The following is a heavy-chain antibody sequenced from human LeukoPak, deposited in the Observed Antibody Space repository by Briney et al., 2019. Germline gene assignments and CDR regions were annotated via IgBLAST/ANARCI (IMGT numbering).Heavy chain of an antibody. J-gene: IGHJ4*02. CDR1: GFTFSSYA. Sequence: PGGSLRLSCAASGFTFSSYAMHWVRQAPGKGLEWVAVISYDGSNQFFADSVKGRFTISRDNSKNTLYLQMNSLRVEDTAVYYCARDRGGRIVVIPAAISFDYWGQGSLVTVSP. D-gene: IGHD2-2*01. CDR3: ARDRGGRIVVIPAAISFDY. CDR2: ISYDGSNQ. V-gene: IGHV3-30-3*01.